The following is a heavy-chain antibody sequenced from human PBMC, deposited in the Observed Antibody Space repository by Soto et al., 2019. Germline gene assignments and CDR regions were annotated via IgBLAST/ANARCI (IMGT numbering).Heavy chain of an antibody. Sequence: EVHLVESGGGLVQPRGSLRLSCAASGFTFSSYWMHWVRQAPGKGLVWVSRINSDGSNTNYADSVKGRFTISRDNAKNTLYLQMNSLRADDTAVYYCARVCTGGSCYQFDSWGQGTLVTVSS. J-gene: IGHJ4*02. CDR2: INSDGSNT. D-gene: IGHD2-15*01. CDR1: GFTFSSYW. CDR3: ARVCTGGSCYQFDS. V-gene: IGHV3-74*01.